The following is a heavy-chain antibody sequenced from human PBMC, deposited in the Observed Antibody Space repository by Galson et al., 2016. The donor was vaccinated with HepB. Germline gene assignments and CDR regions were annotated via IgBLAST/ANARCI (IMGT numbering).Heavy chain of an antibody. V-gene: IGHV3-30-3*01. J-gene: IGHJ6*04. CDR2: ISNDGSNK. CDR1: GFISRSYA. Sequence: LRLSCADSGFISRSYAMNWVRQAPGKGLEWLAVISNDGSNKYVADSVKGRFTISRDNTKNTLNLQMNSLRAEDTAVYYCARFIASPWNDYYYYGMHVWGKGTTVTVSS. CDR3: ARFIASPWNDYYYYGMHV. D-gene: IGHD1-1*01.